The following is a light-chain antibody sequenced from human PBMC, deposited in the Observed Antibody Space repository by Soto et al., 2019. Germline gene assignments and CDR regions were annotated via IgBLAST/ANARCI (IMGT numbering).Light chain of an antibody. CDR2: HAS. J-gene: IGKJ1*01. CDR1: QSFSSTY. CDR3: QQYASSPT. V-gene: IGKV3D-20*01. Sequence: EIVLTQSPATLSLSPGERATLSCGASQSFSSTYLAWYQQKPGLAPRLLICHASNRATGIPDRFSGSGSGTDFTLTISRLEPEDFAVYYCQQYASSPTFGQGTKVEIK.